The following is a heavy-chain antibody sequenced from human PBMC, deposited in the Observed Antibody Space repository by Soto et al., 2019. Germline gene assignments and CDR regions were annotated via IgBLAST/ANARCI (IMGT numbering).Heavy chain of an antibody. D-gene: IGHD2-21*02. V-gene: IGHV4-30-2*01. J-gene: IGHJ4*02. CDR1: GGSISSGGYS. CDR3: ARQRTTVVTQAYFDH. Sequence: SETLSLTCVVPGGSISSGGYSWSWIRQPPGKGLEWIGYIYHSGSTYYNPSLKSRVTISIDTSKNQFSLKLSSVTATDTAVYYCARQRTTVVTQAYFDHWGQGALVTVSS. CDR2: IYHSGST.